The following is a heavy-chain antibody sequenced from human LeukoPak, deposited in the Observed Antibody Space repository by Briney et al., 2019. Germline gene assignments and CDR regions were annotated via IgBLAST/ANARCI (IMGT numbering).Heavy chain of an antibody. Sequence: GSLRLLCAASGFTFRNAYMNRVRHAPGKGVEWVGRIKPKTEGETTEYAAPEKDSFSISRDDSKSMKYLQMNSRKTEDTAVYYCITPLPYSAQGGRGTLATVSA. V-gene: IGHV3-15*07. CDR2: IKPKTEGETT. CDR3: ITPLPYSAQ. J-gene: IGHJ4*02. D-gene: IGHD2-21*01. CDR1: GFTFRNAY.